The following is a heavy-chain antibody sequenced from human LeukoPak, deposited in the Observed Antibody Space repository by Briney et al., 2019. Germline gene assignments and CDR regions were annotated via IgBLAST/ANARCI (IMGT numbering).Heavy chain of an antibody. D-gene: IGHD4-17*01. Sequence: PGGSLRLSCVASGFTFSSYGMHWVRQPPGKGLEWVAFIRYDGSNKYYADSVKGRFTISRDNSRDTLHLQMNSLRAEDTAVYYCAKDNYDYGDYDGGDYWGHGTLVTVSS. CDR2: IRYDGSNK. CDR3: AKDNYDYGDYDGGDY. J-gene: IGHJ4*01. V-gene: IGHV3-30*02. CDR1: GFTFSSYG.